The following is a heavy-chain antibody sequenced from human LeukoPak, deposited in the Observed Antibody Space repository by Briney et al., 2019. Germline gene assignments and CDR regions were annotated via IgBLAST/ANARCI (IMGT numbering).Heavy chain of an antibody. V-gene: IGHV4-39*07. D-gene: IGHD2-8*01. Sequence: SETLSLTCTVSGGSISSSSYYWGWIRQPPGKGLEWSGGIYYSGSTYYNPSLKSRVTISVDTSKNQFSLKLSSVTAADTAVYYCAREIDCTNGVCYSKGGFDPWGQGTLVTVSS. CDR2: IYYSGST. CDR3: AREIDCTNGVCYSKGGFDP. CDR1: GGSISSSSYY. J-gene: IGHJ5*02.